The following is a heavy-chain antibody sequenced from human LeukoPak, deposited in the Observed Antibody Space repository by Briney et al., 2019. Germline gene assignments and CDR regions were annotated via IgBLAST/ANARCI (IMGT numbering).Heavy chain of an antibody. J-gene: IGHJ4*02. CDR3: ARSRIRYFDWLLLPYYFDY. CDR1: GYSFTPYS. Sequence: ASVKVSCKASGYSFTPYSINWVRQAPGQGLEWMGYINTNSGNPTYAQGFTGRFVFSLDTSVSTAYLQISSLKAEDTAVYYCARSRIRYFDWLLLPYYFDYWGQGTLVTVSS. CDR2: INTNSGNP. D-gene: IGHD3-9*01. V-gene: IGHV7-4-1*02.